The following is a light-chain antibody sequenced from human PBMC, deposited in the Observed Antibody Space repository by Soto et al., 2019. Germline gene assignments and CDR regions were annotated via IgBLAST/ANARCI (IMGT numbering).Light chain of an antibody. CDR2: DAS. CDR3: QQRGT. V-gene: IGKV3-11*01. CDR1: QSVSSY. J-gene: IGKJ1*01. Sequence: EIVLRQSPATRSLSPLERATLSCRASQSVSSYLAWYQQKPGQAPRLLIYDASNRATGIPARFSGSGSGTDFTLTISSLEPEDFAVYYCQQRGTFGQGTKV.